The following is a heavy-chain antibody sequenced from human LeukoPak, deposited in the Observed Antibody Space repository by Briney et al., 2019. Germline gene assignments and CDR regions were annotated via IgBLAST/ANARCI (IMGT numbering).Heavy chain of an antibody. V-gene: IGHV3-48*04. Sequence: GGSLRLSCTASGFTFSTYWLTWVRQAPGKGLEWVSYISSSGSTIYYADSVKGRFTISRDNAKNSLYLQMNSLRAEDTAVYYCTRGYCSSTSCHHFDYWGQGTLVTVPS. CDR1: GFTFSTYW. J-gene: IGHJ4*02. D-gene: IGHD2-2*01. CDR2: ISSSGSTI. CDR3: TRGYCSSTSCHHFDY.